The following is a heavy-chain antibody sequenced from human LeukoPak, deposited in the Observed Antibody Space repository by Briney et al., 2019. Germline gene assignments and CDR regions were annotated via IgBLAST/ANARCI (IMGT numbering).Heavy chain of an antibody. Sequence: GGSLRLSCVASGFSFSAYTMHWVRQAPGKGLEYVSAIRSDGSSTFQPNSVKGRFTISRDNSKSTLYLQMGSLRAEDTAVYYCTRCFGGHSGWAGYHDSWGQGTLVTASS. V-gene: IGHV3-64*01. CDR3: TRCFGGHSGWAGYHDS. CDR2: IRSDGSST. J-gene: IGHJ4*02. CDR1: GFSFSAYT. D-gene: IGHD6-19*01.